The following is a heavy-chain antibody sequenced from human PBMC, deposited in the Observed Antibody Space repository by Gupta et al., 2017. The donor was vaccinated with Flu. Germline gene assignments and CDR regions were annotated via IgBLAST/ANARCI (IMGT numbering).Heavy chain of an antibody. J-gene: IGHJ1*01. D-gene: IGHD2-21*01. CDR2: ISGDGGFI. Sequence: EIQLVGSGGGLVKPGGSLTLSCAASGFSFSSYPMHWVRQAPGKGLEWVSSISGDGGFIYQAESVKGRFTISRDNAKSSFFLEMSSLRAADTAVYFCASADPIAPLSSIPWGRGTLVTVTS. CDR3: ASADPIAPLSSIP. CDR1: GFSFSSYP. V-gene: IGHV3-21*02.